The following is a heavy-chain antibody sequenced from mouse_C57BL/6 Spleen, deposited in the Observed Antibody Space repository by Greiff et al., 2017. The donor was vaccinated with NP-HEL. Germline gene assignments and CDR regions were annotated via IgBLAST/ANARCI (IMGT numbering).Heavy chain of an antibody. J-gene: IGHJ3*01. Sequence: VQLKESGGGLVQPGGSLSLSCAASGFTFTDYYMSWVRQPPGKALEWLGFIRNKANGYTTEYSASVKARFTISRANSQTILYLQMNALRAEASATYYCARSYSQGFAYWGQGTLVTVSA. V-gene: IGHV7-3*01. CDR1: GFTFTDYY. CDR2: IRNKANGYTT. D-gene: IGHD6-5*01. CDR3: ARSYSQGFAY.